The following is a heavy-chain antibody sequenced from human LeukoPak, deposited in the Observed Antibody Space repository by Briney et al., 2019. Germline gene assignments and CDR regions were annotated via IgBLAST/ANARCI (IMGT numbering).Heavy chain of an antibody. CDR1: GFTFISYA. J-gene: IGHJ6*03. CDR3: AKGDSSWYVYYYYYMDV. CDR2: ISGSGDST. D-gene: IGHD6-13*01. Sequence: GTSLRLSCAASGFTFISYAIHWVRQAPGKGLEWVSVISGSGDSTYYADSVKGRFTISRDNSKNTLYLQMNSLRAEDTAVYYCAKGDSSWYVYYYYYMDVWGKGTTVTISS. V-gene: IGHV3-23*01.